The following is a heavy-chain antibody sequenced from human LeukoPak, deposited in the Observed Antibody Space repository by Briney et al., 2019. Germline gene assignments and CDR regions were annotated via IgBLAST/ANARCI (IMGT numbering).Heavy chain of an antibody. V-gene: IGHV3-48*03. CDR2: ISSSPINI. Sequence: GGSLRLSCAASGFTFRDYGMNWVRQAPGKGLEWVSYISSSPINIYYADSVRGRFTISRDNAKNSVFLQMNSLRAEDTALYYCARGSADDDDKWIDPWGQGTLVTVSS. J-gene: IGHJ5*02. CDR1: GFTFRDYG. D-gene: IGHD1-1*01. CDR3: ARGSADDDDKWIDP.